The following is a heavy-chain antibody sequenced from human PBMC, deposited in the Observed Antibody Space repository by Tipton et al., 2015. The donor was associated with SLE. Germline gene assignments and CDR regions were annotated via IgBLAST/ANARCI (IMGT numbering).Heavy chain of an antibody. CDR3: ATHGGNAFDH. D-gene: IGHD5-24*01. Sequence: SLRLSCAASGFTFSTFAMHWVRQAPGKGLEWVAVISYDASNKNYADSVKGRFTISRDNHKNTLYLQMDSLRDEDTAVYYCATHGGNAFDHWGQGTRVRVSS. V-gene: IGHV3-30*14. CDR2: ISYDASNK. CDR1: GFTFSTFA. J-gene: IGHJ5*02.